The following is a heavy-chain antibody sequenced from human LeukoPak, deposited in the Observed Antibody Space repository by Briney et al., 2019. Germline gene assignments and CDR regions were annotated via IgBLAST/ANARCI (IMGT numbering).Heavy chain of an antibody. V-gene: IGHV4-59*12. D-gene: IGHD6-13*01. CDR3: ARDLYSSSWMGGGDRLDNDY. CDR1: GGSIRNYF. CDR2: IHSSGTT. Sequence: SETLSLTCTVSGGSIRNYFWSWIRQPPGKGLEWIGYIHSSGTTDYNPSLESRVTISVDTSKNQFSLKLSSVTAADTAVYYCARDLYSSSWMGGGDRLDNDYWGQGTLVTVSS. J-gene: IGHJ4*02.